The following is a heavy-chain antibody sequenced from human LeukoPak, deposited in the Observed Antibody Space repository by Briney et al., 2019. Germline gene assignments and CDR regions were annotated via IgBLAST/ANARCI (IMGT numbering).Heavy chain of an antibody. CDR1: GFTFSSYW. Sequence: GGSLRLSCAASGFTFSSYWMHWVRQAPGKGLVWVSRINIDGTFTTYADFVKGRFAISRDNTKNTLYLQMNSLRAEDTAVYYCAKDRRGKSIAAAGASGIWGQGTMVTVSS. CDR2: INIDGTFT. J-gene: IGHJ3*02. V-gene: IGHV3-74*01. CDR3: AKDRRGKSIAAAGASGI. D-gene: IGHD6-13*01.